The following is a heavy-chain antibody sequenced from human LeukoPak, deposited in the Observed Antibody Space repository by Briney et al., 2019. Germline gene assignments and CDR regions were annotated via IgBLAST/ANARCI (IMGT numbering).Heavy chain of an antibody. CDR2: IYHSGST. J-gene: IGHJ4*02. CDR3: ARDGRDGYNEGYFDY. D-gene: IGHD5-24*01. V-gene: IGHV4-4*02. Sequence: SETLSPTCAVSGGSISSSNWWSWVRQPPGKGLEWIGEIYHSGSTNYNPSLKSRVTISVDKSKNQFSLKLSSVTAADTAVYYCARDGRDGYNEGYFDYWGQGTLVTVSS. CDR1: GGSISSSNW.